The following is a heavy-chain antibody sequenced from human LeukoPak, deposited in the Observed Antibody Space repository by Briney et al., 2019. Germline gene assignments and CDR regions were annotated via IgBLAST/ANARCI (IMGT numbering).Heavy chain of an antibody. CDR3: ARELDGSGSFLDY. CDR2: ISGSGSPM. D-gene: IGHD3-10*01. Sequence: GGSLVHSCAASGFIFNNYELNWVSQAPGKGLEWVSSISGSGSPMYYADSVKGRFNISRDNAKNSMYLQMNSLRAEDTAVYYCARELDGSGSFLDYWSQGPLVTVSS. CDR1: GFIFNNYE. J-gene: IGHJ4*02. V-gene: IGHV3-48*03.